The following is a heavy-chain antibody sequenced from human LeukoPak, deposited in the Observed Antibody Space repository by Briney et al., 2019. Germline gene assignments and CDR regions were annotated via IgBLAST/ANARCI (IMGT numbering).Heavy chain of an antibody. CDR2: ISGSGGST. Sequence: GGSLRLSCAASGFTFSSYAMSWVRQAPGKGLEWVSAISGSGGSTYYADSVKGRFTISRDNSKNTLYLQMNSLRAEDTAVYYCAKHAGTVGQLVLYNWFDPWGQGTLVTVSS. V-gene: IGHV3-23*01. CDR3: AKHAGTVGQLVLYNWFDP. CDR1: GFTFSSYA. D-gene: IGHD6-13*01. J-gene: IGHJ5*02.